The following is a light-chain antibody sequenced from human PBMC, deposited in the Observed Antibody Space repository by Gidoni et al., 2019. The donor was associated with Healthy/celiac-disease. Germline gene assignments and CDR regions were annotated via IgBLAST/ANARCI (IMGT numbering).Light chain of an antibody. V-gene: IGKV3-15*01. J-gene: IGKJ3*01. CDR2: GAS. Sequence: ELVMTQSQATLSVSPGERATLSCRASQSVSSNLAWYQQKPGQAPRLLIYGASTRATGIPSRFSGSGSGTEFTLTISSLQSEDFAVYYCQQYNNWPPGTFXPXTKVDIK. CDR1: QSVSSN. CDR3: QQYNNWPPGT.